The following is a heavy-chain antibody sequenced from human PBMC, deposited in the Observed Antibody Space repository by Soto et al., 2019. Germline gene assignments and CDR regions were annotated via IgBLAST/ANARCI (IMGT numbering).Heavy chain of an antibody. V-gene: IGHV3-11*06. Sequence: PGGSLRLSCAASGFTFSDYYMSWIRQAPGKGLEWVSYISSSSSYTNYADSVKGRFTISRDNAKNSLYLQMNSLRAEDTAVYYCARYDDSSGLSDYWGQGTLVTVSS. J-gene: IGHJ4*02. CDR3: ARYDDSSGLSDY. D-gene: IGHD3-22*01. CDR1: GFTFSDYY. CDR2: ISSSSSYT.